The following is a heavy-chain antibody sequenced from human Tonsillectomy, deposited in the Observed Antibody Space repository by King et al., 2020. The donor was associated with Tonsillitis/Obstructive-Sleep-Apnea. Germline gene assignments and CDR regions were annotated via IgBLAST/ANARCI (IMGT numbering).Heavy chain of an antibody. J-gene: IGHJ6*03. CDR2: ILRNGVNT. D-gene: IGHD6-13*01. CDR1: GFAFSTYA. V-gene: IGHV3-64*07. Sequence: VQLVESGGGLVQPGGSLRLSCAASGFAFSTYAMHWVRQAPGKGLEYVSAILRNGVNTYYADSVKGRFTISRDNSKNTLYLQMGSLRAEDMAVYYCARSAGTSDYYYYMDVWGKGTTVTVSS. CDR3: ARSAGTSDYYYYMDV.